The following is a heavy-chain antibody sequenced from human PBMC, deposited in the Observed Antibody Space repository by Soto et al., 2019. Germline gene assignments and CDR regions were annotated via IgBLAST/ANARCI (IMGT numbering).Heavy chain of an antibody. CDR1: GFSLTTSGEG. CDR3: ADRRYASSDDAFGI. D-gene: IGHD6-6*01. J-gene: IGHJ3*02. Sequence: QITLKESGPTLVKPTQPLTLTCTFSGFSLTTSGEGVGWIRQPPGKALEWLALIYWDDEKRYSPSLQSRLTITKDTSKTQLDLTVTNMNPADTGTYYCADRRYASSDDAFGIWGQETMVYVSS. CDR2: IYWDDEK. V-gene: IGHV2-5*02.